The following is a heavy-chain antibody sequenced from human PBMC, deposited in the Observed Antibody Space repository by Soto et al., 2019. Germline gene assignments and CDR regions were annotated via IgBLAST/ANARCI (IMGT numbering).Heavy chain of an antibody. CDR3: GRGVMGHDGIDV. J-gene: IGHJ6*02. D-gene: IGHD3-16*01. V-gene: IGHV3-74*01. Sequence: EVHLVESGGGLVQPGGSLRLSCAASGFTFSSYWLHWARQAPGKGLVWVSRIKYDESDRGYSDSVKGRFTISRDNAKNTLYLQMNSLRAEDTAVYFCGRGVMGHDGIDVWGQGTTVSVSS. CDR1: GFTFSSYW. CDR2: IKYDESDR.